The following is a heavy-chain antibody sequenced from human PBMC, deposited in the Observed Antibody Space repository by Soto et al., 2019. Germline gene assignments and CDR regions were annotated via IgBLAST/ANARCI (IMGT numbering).Heavy chain of an antibody. D-gene: IGHD3-22*01. CDR3: ASLPGAFYYDNSDYDFHDY. V-gene: IGHV3-53*01. J-gene: IGHJ4*02. Sequence: EGSLRLSCAASGLSVVGSYMNWFRQSPKKGLEWSSVIYSDDNTYYAEYVSGRFTLAKDSSRHRVSLQLYSQRAGDTAVSYCASLPGAFYYDNSDYDFHDYWGQGTMVTVSS. CDR2: IYSDDNT. CDR1: GLSVVGSY.